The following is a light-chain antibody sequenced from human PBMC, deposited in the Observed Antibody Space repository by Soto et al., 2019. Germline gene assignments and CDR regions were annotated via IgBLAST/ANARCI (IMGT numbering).Light chain of an antibody. V-gene: IGKV3-11*01. CDR2: DAS. CDR1: QSVSTY. J-gene: IGKJ5*01. Sequence: EIVLTQSPATLSLSPGERATLSCRASQSVSTYLAWYQQKPGQAPRLLIYDASTRATGIPARFSGGGSGTDFTLTISSLEPEDFAVYYCQQRSNWITFGQGTRLEIE. CDR3: QQRSNWIT.